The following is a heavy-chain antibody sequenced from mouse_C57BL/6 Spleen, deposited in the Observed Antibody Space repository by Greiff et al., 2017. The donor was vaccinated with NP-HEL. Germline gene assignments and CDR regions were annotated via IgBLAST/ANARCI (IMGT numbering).Heavy chain of an antibody. D-gene: IGHD1-1*01. CDR1: GFNIKDYY. CDR3: ARSANYYGSSYGYFDV. Sequence: VQLQQSGAELVKPGASVTLSCTASGFNIKDYYMHWVKQRTEQGLEWIGRIDPEDGETKSAPKFPGKATLTADTSSNTAYLQLSSLTSEDTAVYYCARSANYYGSSYGYFDVWGTGTTVTVSS. J-gene: IGHJ1*03. V-gene: IGHV14-2*01. CDR2: IDPEDGET.